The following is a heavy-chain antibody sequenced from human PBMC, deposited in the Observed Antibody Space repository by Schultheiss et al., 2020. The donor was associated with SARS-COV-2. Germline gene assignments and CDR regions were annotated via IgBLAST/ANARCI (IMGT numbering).Heavy chain of an antibody. J-gene: IGHJ3*02. Sequence: SQTLSLTCTVSGGSISSSSYYWGWIRQPPGKGLEWIGRIYTSGSTNYNPSLKSRVTMSVDTSKNQFSLKLSSVTAADTAVYYCAREPGSTSYAFDIWGQGTMVTVSS. V-gene: IGHV4-61*02. CDR1: GGSISSSSYY. CDR3: AREPGSTSYAFDI. D-gene: IGHD2-2*01. CDR2: IYTSGST.